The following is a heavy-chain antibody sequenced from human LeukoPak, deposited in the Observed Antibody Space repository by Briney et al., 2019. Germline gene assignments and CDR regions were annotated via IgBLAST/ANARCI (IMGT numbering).Heavy chain of an antibody. D-gene: IGHD5-24*01. Sequence: PGGSLRLSCAASGFSFSNYWMHWVRQVPGKGLVWVSRMNGDGSSINYADSVKGRFTISRDNAKNSLYLQMNSLRAEDTAVYYCVREARESGGFDYWGQGTLVTVSS. CDR3: VREARESGGFDY. CDR2: MNGDGSSI. J-gene: IGHJ4*02. V-gene: IGHV3-74*01. CDR1: GFSFSNYW.